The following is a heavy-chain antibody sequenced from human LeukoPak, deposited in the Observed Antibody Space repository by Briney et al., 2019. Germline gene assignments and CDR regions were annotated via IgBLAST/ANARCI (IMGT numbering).Heavy chain of an antibody. CDR1: GFTFSSYG. D-gene: IGHD3-3*01. CDR2: ISYDGSNK. CDR3: AREPSGYYDFWSGQEYGMDV. V-gene: IGHV3-30*03. Sequence: GGSLRLSCAASGFTFSSYGMHWVRQAPGKGLEWVAVISYDGSNKYYADSVKGRFTISRDNSENTLYLQMNSLRAEDTAVYYCAREPSGYYDFWSGQEYGMDVWGQETTVTVSS. J-gene: IGHJ6*02.